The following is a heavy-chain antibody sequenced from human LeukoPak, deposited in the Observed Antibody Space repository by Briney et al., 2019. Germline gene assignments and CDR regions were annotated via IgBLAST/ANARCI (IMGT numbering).Heavy chain of an antibody. CDR1: GYTFTSYG. V-gene: IGHV1-18*01. CDR3: ARTRPTWEGWGFDY. D-gene: IGHD1-26*01. Sequence: GASVKVSCKASGYTFTSYGISWVRQAPGQGLEWMGWISAYDGNTNYAQNLQGRVTLTTDTSTRTAYMDLRSLRSDDTAIYYCARTRPTWEGWGFDYWGQGTLVTVSS. J-gene: IGHJ4*02. CDR2: ISAYDGNT.